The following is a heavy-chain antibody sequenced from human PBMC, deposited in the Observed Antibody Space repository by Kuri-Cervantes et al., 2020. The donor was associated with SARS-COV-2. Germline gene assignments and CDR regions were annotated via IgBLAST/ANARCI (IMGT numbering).Heavy chain of an antibody. D-gene: IGHD6-13*01. J-gene: IGHJ3*02. CDR3: ARRLQLAGAFDI. CDR1: GGSFNDYW. Sequence: GSLRLSCAVYGGSFNDYWWSWVRQPPGKGLEWIGEINHSGSTNYNPSLKSRVTISVDTSKNQFSLKLSSVTAADTAVYYCARRLQLAGAFDIWGQGTMVTVSS. CDR2: INHSGST. V-gene: IGHV4-34*01.